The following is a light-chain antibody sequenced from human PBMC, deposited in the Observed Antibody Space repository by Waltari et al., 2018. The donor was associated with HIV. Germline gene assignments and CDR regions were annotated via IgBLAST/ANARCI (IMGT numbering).Light chain of an antibody. V-gene: IGLV1-40*01. J-gene: IGLJ3*02. Sequence: QSVLTQPPSVSGAPGQRVTISCTGSSPNLGAGYDVQWYQQLPGAAPKLLIFGADIRPSGVPDRFSGSKSGRSASLAISGLQSDDEADYFCQSYDTDLKSGVFGGGTKVTVL. CDR3: QSYDTDLKSGV. CDR1: SPNLGAGYD. CDR2: GAD.